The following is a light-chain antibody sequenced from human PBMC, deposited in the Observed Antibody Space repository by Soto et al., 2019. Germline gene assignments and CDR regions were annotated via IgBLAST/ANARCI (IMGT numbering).Light chain of an antibody. J-gene: IGLJ2*01. CDR1: GSDVGGYKY. V-gene: IGLV2-14*01. CDR2: EVS. Sequence: QSALTQPASVSGSPGQSITISCTGTGSDVGGYKYVSWYQQHPGKAPKLMIYEVSHRPSGVSNRFSGSKSGNTASLTISGLQAEDEADYYCSSYTRSSKVVFGGGTKLTVL. CDR3: SSYTRSSKVV.